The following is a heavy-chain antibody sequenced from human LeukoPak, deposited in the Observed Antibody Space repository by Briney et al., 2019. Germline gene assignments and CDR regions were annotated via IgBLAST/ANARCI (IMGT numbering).Heavy chain of an antibody. V-gene: IGHV4-4*02. CDR3: ASLVVTPLHYYFDY. J-gene: IGHJ4*02. CDR1: GASISSPFW. D-gene: IGHD3-22*01. CDR2: IYHSGST. Sequence: SETLSLTCAVSGASISSPFWWSWVRQPPGKGLEWIGEIYHSGSTNYNPSLKSRVTISVDKSKNQFSLKLSSVTAADTAVYYCASLVVTPLHYYFDYWGQGTLVTVSS.